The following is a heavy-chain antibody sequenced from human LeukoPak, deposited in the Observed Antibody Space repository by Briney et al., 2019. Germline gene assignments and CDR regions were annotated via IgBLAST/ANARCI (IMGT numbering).Heavy chain of an antibody. CDR3: ARARAVVTANDAFDI. Sequence: SQTLSLTCTVSGGSISSGGYYWSWIRQPPGKGLEWIGEINHSGSTNYNPSLKSRVTISVDTSKNQFSLKLSSVTAADTAVYYCARARAVVTANDAFDIWGQGTMVTVSS. V-gene: IGHV4-61*08. D-gene: IGHD2-21*02. CDR2: INHSGST. CDR1: GGSISSGGYY. J-gene: IGHJ3*02.